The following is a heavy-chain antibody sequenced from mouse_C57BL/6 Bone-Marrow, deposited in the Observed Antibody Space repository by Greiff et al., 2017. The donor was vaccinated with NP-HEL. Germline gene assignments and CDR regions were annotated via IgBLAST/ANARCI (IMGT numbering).Heavy chain of an antibody. CDR1: GYAFTNYL. J-gene: IGHJ2*01. D-gene: IGHD1-1*01. CDR3: ARSRFITTVVNFDY. V-gene: IGHV1-54*01. Sequence: VQLQQSGAELVRPGTSVKVSCKASGYAFTNYLIEWVKQRPGQGLEWIGVIHPNSGSTNYNEKFKSKATLTVDKSSSTAYMQLSSLTSEDSAVYYCARSRFITTVVNFDYWGQGTTLTVSS. CDR2: IHPNSGST.